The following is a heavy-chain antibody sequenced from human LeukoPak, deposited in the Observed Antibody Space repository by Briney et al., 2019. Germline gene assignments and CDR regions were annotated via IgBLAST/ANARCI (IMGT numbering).Heavy chain of an antibody. D-gene: IGHD3-16*01. CDR2: IHGNGETT. J-gene: IGHJ3*01. CDR1: GFTFSRYG. V-gene: IGHV3-23*01. Sequence: AGSLRLSCVGSGFTFSRYGLIWVRQPPGKGLEWVSGIHGNGETTYYGESVKGRFNISRDNSKSTLYLQMNSLRVEDTAEYFCGRDPNGDYVGAFEFWGQGTKVAVSS. CDR3: GRDPNGDYVGAFEF.